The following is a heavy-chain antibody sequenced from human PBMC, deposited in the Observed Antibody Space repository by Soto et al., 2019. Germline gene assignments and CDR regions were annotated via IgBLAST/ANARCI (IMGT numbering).Heavy chain of an antibody. CDR1: SYTFTTYG. Sequence: QVQLVQSGAEVKKPGASVKVSCKASSYTFTTYGIIWVRQAPGQGLEWMAWISTYNGNIYYAQKFQGRVTMTTDKSTNTAYMELRSLRSDDTATYYCARDATNYFDYWGRGTLVTVSA. V-gene: IGHV1-18*01. CDR2: ISTYNGNI. CDR3: ARDATNYFDY. J-gene: IGHJ4*02.